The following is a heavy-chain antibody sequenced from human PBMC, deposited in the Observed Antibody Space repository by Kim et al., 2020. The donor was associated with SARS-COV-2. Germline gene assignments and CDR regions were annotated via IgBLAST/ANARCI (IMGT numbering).Heavy chain of an antibody. CDR3: ATTFSFSNSWYYFDV. CDR1: GYTSSNYG. CDR2: INTLSLHT. J-gene: IGHJ6*03. D-gene: IGHD6-13*01. Sequence: ASVKVSCKVSGYTSSNYGISWVRQAPGQGLEWMGWINTLSLHTNSVDKFQDRVTMTTVPSTNTVSMELRSLTSDDTAVYYCATTFSFSNSWYYFDVWGQGTTITVSS. V-gene: IGHV1-18*04.